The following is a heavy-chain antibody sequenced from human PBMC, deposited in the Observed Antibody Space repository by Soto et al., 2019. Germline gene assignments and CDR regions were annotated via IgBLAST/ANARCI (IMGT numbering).Heavy chain of an antibody. CDR1: GFTFSSYA. Sequence: GGSLRLSCAASGFTFSSYAMSWVRQAPGKGLEWVSAIRGSGGSTYYADSVKGRFTISRDNSKNTLYLQMNSLRAEDTAVYYGAKYESAAGYNYYYYYGMDVWGQGTTVTVSS. V-gene: IGHV3-23*01. CDR2: IRGSGGST. CDR3: AKYESAAGYNYYYYYGMDV. J-gene: IGHJ6*02. D-gene: IGHD6-13*01.